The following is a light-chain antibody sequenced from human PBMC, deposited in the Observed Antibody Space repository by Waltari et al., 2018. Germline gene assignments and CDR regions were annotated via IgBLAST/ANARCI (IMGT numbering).Light chain of an antibody. CDR2: GNK. CDR3: HSRETCSTRL. V-gene: IGLV1-40*01. Sequence: QSVLTQPPSMSGAPGQRVTISCTGSSSNIGAGHDVHWYQVFPGTAPKLLIYGNKNPPSGVPDRFSGSKSDTSASLAIGGLQAEDEADYYCHSRETCSTRLFGGGTRLTV. CDR1: SSNIGAGHD. J-gene: IGLJ2*01.